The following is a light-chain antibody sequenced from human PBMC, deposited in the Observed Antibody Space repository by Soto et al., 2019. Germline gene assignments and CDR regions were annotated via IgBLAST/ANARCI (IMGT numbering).Light chain of an antibody. Sequence: QSALTQPASVSGSPGQSITISCTGTSSDVGSYNLVSWYQQHPGTAPKLMIYEAFKRPSGVSNRFSGSKSGDTASLTISGLQAEYESDYYCCSYAGSTTLYVFGTGTKLTVL. CDR2: EAF. CDR3: CSYAGSTTLYV. J-gene: IGLJ1*01. V-gene: IGLV2-23*01. CDR1: SSDVGSYNL.